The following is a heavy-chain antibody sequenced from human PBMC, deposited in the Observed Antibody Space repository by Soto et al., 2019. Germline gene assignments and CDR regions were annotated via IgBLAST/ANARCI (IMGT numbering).Heavy chain of an antibody. V-gene: IGHV3-30-3*01. CDR2: ISYDGSHE. CDR1: GFTFTVYA. Sequence: QAQLVESGGGVVQPGTSLRLSCATSGFTFTVYAMHWVRQAPGKGLEWVAAISYDGSHEYYADFVKGRFTISGDNSKDTLFLQMNSLRPADTAVYYCARDLGYNDYGKWGQGTLVIVSS. J-gene: IGHJ4*02. D-gene: IGHD1-1*01. CDR3: ARDLGYNDYGK.